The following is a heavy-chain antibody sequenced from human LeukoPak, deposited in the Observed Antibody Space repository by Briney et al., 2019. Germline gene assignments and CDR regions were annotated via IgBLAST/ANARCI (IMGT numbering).Heavy chain of an antibody. CDR1: GFTFSSYA. CDR3: TKEHSSWYLTPYYGMDV. V-gene: IGHV3-23*01. J-gene: IGHJ6*02. CDR2: ISGSGGST. D-gene: IGHD6-13*01. Sequence: QPGGSLRLYCAASGFTFSSYAMSWVRQAPGKGLEWVSAISGSGGSTYYADSVKGRFTISRDNSKNTLYLQMNSLRAEDTAVYYCTKEHSSWYLTPYYGMDVWGQGTTVTVSS.